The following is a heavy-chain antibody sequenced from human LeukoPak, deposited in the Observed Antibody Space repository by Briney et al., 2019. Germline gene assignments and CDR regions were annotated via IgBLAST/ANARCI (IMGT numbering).Heavy chain of an antibody. CDR3: ARDMGEVVGATLDY. D-gene: IGHD1-26*01. J-gene: IGHJ4*02. CDR1: GGSISNYY. V-gene: IGHV4-59*01. CDR2: ISYIGST. Sequence: RPSETLSLTCTVSGGSISNYYWSWIRQPPGKGQEWIGYISYIGSTSYNPSLKSRVTISEDTSKNQFSLKLSSVTAADTAVYYCARDMGEVVGATLDYWGQGTLVTVCS.